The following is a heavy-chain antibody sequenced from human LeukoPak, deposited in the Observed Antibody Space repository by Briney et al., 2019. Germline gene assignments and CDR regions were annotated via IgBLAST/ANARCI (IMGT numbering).Heavy chain of an antibody. CDR1: GGSISSYY. D-gene: IGHD2-8*02. CDR3: ARGGSVWYYFDY. Sequence: PSETLSLTCTVSGGSISSYYWSWIRQPPGKGLEWIGYIYYSGSTNYNPSLKSRVTISVDTSKNQFSLKLSSVTAADTAVYYCARGGSVWYYFDYWGQGTLVTVSS. J-gene: IGHJ4*02. V-gene: IGHV4-59*01. CDR2: IYYSGST.